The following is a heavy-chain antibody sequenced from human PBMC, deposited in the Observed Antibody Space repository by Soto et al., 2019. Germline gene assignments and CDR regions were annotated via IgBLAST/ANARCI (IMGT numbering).Heavy chain of an antibody. Sequence: QLLLQEAGPGLVKLSETLSLTCAVSGASISESSHYWAWIRQPPGKGLERIASIYYTGRTYYNPPLRSGLTISIDTSRDQSSLNRSSVTAADLAVYYCARHLGSYGDWAFDFWGQGTLVPVSS. V-gene: IGHV4-39*01. D-gene: IGHD4-17*01. CDR3: ARHLGSYGDWAFDF. CDR2: IYYTGRT. J-gene: IGHJ4*02. CDR1: GASISESSHY.